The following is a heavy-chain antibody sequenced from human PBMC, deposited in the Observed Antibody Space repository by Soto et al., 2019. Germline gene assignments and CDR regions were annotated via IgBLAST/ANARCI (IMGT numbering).Heavy chain of an antibody. D-gene: IGHD2-2*01. CDR3: ARVRTAARFDY. CDR1: VFTFSSYA. CDR2: ISYDGSNK. J-gene: IGHJ4*02. V-gene: IGHV3-30-3*01. Sequence: QVQLVESGGGVVQPGRSLRLSCAASVFTFSSYAMHWVRQAPGKGLEWVAVISYDGSNKYYADSVKGRFTISRDNSKNTLYLQMNSLRAEDTAVYYCARVRTAARFDYWGQGTLVTVSS.